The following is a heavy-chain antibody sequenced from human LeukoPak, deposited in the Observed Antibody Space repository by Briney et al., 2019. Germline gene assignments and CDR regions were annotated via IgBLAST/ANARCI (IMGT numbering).Heavy chain of an antibody. Sequence: PSQTLSLTCAVAGGSISSGGYSWSWIRQPPGKGLEWIGYIYQSGSTYYNPSLKSRVTISVDRSKNQFSLKLSSVTAADTAVYYCASASGLWCGELGNAFDIWGQGTMVTVSS. J-gene: IGHJ3*02. CDR3: ASASGLWCGELGNAFDI. CDR1: GGSISSGGYS. D-gene: IGHD3-10*01. CDR2: IYQSGST. V-gene: IGHV4-30-2*01.